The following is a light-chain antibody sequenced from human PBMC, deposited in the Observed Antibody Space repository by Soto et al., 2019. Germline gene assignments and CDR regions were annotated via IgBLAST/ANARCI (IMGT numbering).Light chain of an antibody. CDR3: QQSASAPFS. Sequence: EIVLTQSPGTLSLSPGDRATLSCRASHSINTSFLAWFQPKPGQAPRLLIYAASTRATCIPDRFSGSASETDFTLTINRLEPEDSAVYYCQQSASAPFSLGPGTKVDIK. CDR2: AAS. CDR1: HSINTSF. V-gene: IGKV3-20*01. J-gene: IGKJ3*01.